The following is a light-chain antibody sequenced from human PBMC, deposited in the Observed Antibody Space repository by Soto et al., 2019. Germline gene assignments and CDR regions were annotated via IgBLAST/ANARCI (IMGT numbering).Light chain of an antibody. J-gene: IGKJ2*01. V-gene: IGKV3-15*01. CDR1: QSVSTN. Sequence: EIVMTQSPDTLSVSPGERATLSCRASQSVSTNLAWYQQKPGQAPRLLIYGASTRATGIPARFSGSGSGTEFTLTISSLQSEDFAVYRCQQYNNLPYTFGQGTKLEIK. CDR3: QQYNNLPYT. CDR2: GAS.